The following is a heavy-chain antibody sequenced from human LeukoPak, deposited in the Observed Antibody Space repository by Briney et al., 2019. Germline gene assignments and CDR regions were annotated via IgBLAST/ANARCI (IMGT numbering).Heavy chain of an antibody. CDR1: GVTFSSYS. V-gene: IGHV3-48*01. CDR2: ISSSSSTI. D-gene: IGHD1-26*01. Sequence: GGSLRLSCAASGVTFSSYSMNWVRQAPGEGLEWVSYISSSSSTIYYADSVKGRFTISRDNAKNSLYLQMNSLRAEDTAVYYCARGYSGSYSYYYYYYMDVWGKGTTVTVSS. CDR3: ARGYSGSYSYYYYYYMDV. J-gene: IGHJ6*03.